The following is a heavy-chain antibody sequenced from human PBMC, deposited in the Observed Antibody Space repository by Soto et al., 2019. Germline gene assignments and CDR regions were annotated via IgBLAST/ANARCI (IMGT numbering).Heavy chain of an antibody. D-gene: IGHD6-19*01. CDR2: ISYDGSNK. V-gene: IGHV3-30*18. J-gene: IGHJ6*02. Sequence: QVQLVESGGGVVQPGRSLRLSCAASGFTCSSYGMHWVRQAPGKGLEWVAVISYDGSNKYYADSVKGRFTISRDNSKNTLYLQMNSLRAEDTAVYYCAKSLRRAVAYYYGMDVRGQGTTVTVSS. CDR3: AKSLRRAVAYYYGMDV. CDR1: GFTCSSYG.